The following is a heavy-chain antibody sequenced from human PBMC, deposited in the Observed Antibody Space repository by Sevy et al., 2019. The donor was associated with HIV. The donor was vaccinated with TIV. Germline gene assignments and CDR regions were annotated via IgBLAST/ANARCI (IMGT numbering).Heavy chain of an antibody. J-gene: IGHJ3*02. CDR3: TTMGWHGGFDI. CDR1: GFTFSNTG. V-gene: IGHV3-15*01. D-gene: IGHD4-17*01. CDR2: IKGKNDGGTT. Sequence: GGFLKLSCAASGFTFSNTGMSWVRQAPGKGRGWVGRIKGKNDGGTTDYAAPVIGRFTISRADSKSTLYLRMNSLKIEDTAVYYCTTMGWHGGFDIWGQGAMVTVSS.